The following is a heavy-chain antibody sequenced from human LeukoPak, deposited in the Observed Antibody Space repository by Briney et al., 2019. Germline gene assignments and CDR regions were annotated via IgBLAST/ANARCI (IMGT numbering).Heavy chain of an antibody. D-gene: IGHD3-10*01. Sequence: SETLSLTCTVSGGSISSSSYYWSWIRQPPGKGLEWIGEINHSGSTNYNPSLKSRVTISVDTSKNQFSLKLSSVTAADTAVYYCARLMVRGGTDYWGQGTLVTVSS. CDR3: ARLMVRGGTDY. CDR2: INHSGST. CDR1: GGSISSSSYY. V-gene: IGHV4-39*07. J-gene: IGHJ4*02.